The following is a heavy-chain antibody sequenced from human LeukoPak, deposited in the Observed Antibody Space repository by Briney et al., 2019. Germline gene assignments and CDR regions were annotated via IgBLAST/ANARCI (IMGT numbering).Heavy chain of an antibody. V-gene: IGHV3-49*04. CDR1: GFTFGDYA. D-gene: IGHD3-3*01. CDR2: IRSKAYGGTT. J-gene: IGHJ6*03. CDR3: TRDRAIFGVFTTKGADYYYYYMDV. Sequence: PGGSLRLSCTASGFTFGDYAMSWVRQAPGKGLEWVGFIRSKAYGGTTEYAASVKGRFTISRDDSKSIAYLQMNSLKTEDTAVFYCTRDRAIFGVFTTKGADYYYYYMDVWGKGTTVTVSS.